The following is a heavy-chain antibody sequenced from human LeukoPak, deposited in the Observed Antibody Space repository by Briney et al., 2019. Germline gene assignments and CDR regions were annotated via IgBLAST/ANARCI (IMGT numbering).Heavy chain of an antibody. D-gene: IGHD3-16*01. CDR3: ARSLAHRVLDY. CDR1: GFTFSSYG. CDR2: IWYDGGNK. J-gene: IGHJ4*02. Sequence: GGSLRLSCAASGFTFSSYGMHWVRQAPGKGLEWVAVIWYDGGNKYYADSVKGRFTISRDNSKNTLYLQMNSLRAEDTAVYYCARSLAHRVLDYWGQGTLVTVSS. V-gene: IGHV3-33*01.